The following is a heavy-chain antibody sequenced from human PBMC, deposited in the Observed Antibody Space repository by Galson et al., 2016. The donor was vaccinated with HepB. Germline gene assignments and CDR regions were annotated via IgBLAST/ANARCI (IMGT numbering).Heavy chain of an antibody. V-gene: IGHV1-2*02. CDR3: ARSRDVYSPFDY. CDR2: VNSKSGST. J-gene: IGHJ4*02. CDR1: GYTFTGYL. D-gene: IGHD5-24*01. Sequence: SVKVSCKASGYTFTGYLLHWVRQAPGQGLEWVGWVNSKSGSTNYAQKFQVRVALTRDTSISTAYMELTRLTSDDTAVYFCARSRDVYSPFDYWGRGTLVTVSS.